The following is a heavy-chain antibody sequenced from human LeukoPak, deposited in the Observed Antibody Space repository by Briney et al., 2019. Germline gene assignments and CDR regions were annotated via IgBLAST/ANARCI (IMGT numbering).Heavy chain of an antibody. D-gene: IGHD3-10*01. Sequence: GGSLRLSCAVSGITLSNYGMSWVRQAPGKGLEWVAGISGSGGSTYYADSVKGRFTISRDNPKNTLYLQMNSLRAEDTAVYFCAKRGVVIRVILVGFHKEAYYFDSWGQGALVTVSS. CDR2: ISGSGGST. V-gene: IGHV3-23*01. CDR1: GITLSNYG. CDR3: AKRGVVIRVILVGFHKEAYYFDS. J-gene: IGHJ4*02.